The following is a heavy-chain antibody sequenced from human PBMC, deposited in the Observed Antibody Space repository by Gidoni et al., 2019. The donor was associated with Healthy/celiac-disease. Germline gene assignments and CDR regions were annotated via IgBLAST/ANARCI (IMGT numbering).Heavy chain of an antibody. CDR2: IIPSLGIA. Sequence: QVQLVQSGAEVKKPGSSVKVSCKASGGTCSSYTISWVRQAPGQGLEWMGRIIPSLGIANYAQKFQGRVTITADKSTSTAYMELSSLRSEDTAVYYCARDQRGYSYGYADYWGQGTLVTVSS. CDR1: GGTCSSYT. V-gene: IGHV1-69*08. D-gene: IGHD5-18*01. J-gene: IGHJ4*02. CDR3: ARDQRGYSYGYADY.